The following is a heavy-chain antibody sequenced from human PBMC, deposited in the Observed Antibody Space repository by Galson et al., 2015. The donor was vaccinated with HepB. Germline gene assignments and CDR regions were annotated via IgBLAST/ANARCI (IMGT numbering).Heavy chain of an antibody. Sequence: SVKVSCKASGFTFTSSAMQWVRQARGQRLEWIGWIVVGSGNTNYAQKFQERVTITRDMSTSTAYMELSSLRSEDTAVYYCAADRLTFGEQYYWGQGTLVTVSS. CDR1: GFTFTSSA. D-gene: IGHD3-10*01. CDR2: IVVGSGNT. J-gene: IGHJ4*02. V-gene: IGHV1-58*02. CDR3: AADRLTFGEQYY.